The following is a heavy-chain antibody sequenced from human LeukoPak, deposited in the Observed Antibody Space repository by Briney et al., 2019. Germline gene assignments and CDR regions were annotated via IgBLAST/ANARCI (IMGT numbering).Heavy chain of an antibody. CDR3: AKPVPGKWDLRYTFDY. V-gene: IGHV3-23*01. CDR2: ISDSGGST. Sequence: GSLRLSCAASGFTFSSYAMSWVRQAPGKGLEWVSAISDSGGSTYYADSVKGRFTISRDNSKNTVYLQMNSLRAEDTAVYYCAKPVPGKWDLRYTFDYWGQGTLVTVSS. CDR1: GFTFSSYA. J-gene: IGHJ4*02. D-gene: IGHD1-26*01.